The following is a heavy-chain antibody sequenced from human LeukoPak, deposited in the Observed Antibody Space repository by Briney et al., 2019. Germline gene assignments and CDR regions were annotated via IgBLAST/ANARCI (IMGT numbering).Heavy chain of an antibody. V-gene: IGHV1-24*01. J-gene: IGHJ3*02. Sequence: ASVKVSFKVSGYTLTELSMHWVRQAPGKGLEWMGGFDPEDGETIYAQKFQGRVTMTEDTSTDTAYMELSSLRSEDTAVYYCATSTEYSGSYYAFDIWGQGTMVTVSS. D-gene: IGHD1-26*01. CDR1: GYTLTELS. CDR3: ATSTEYSGSYYAFDI. CDR2: FDPEDGET.